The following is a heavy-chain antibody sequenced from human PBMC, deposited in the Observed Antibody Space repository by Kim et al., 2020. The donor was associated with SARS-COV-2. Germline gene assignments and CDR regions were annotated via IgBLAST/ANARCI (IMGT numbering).Heavy chain of an antibody. Sequence: GGSLRLSCAASGFTFGDFWMNWARRAPGKELEFVASIKPDGSENFYADSVKGRFTIARDNGKNSLYLQMNSLRADDTAVYHCARGGSWTFDCWGRGTLVT. V-gene: IGHV3-7*01. J-gene: IGHJ4*02. D-gene: IGHD1-1*01. CDR1: GFTFGDFW. CDR3: ARGGSWTFDC. CDR2: IKPDGSEN.